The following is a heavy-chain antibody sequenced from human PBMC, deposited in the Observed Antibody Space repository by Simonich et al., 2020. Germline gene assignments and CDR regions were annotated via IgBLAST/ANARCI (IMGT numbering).Heavy chain of an antibody. V-gene: IGHV3-30*07. CDR3: ARAIAAAGTPFDY. CDR1: GFTFSSYG. J-gene: IGHJ4*02. CDR2: RSYDGSKK. Sequence: QVQLVESGGGVVQPGRSLRLSCAASGFTFSSYGLHWVRQDPGMGGEWVAVRSYDGSKKYYADAVKGRFTFSRDNSKNTLYLQMNSLRAEDTAVYYCARAIAAAGTPFDYWGQGTLVTVSS. D-gene: IGHD6-13*01.